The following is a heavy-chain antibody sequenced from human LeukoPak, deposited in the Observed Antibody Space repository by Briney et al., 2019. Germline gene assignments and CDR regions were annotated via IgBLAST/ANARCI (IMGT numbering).Heavy chain of an antibody. V-gene: IGHV4-38-2*02. CDR1: GSSITGGYY. Sequence: PSETLSLTCTVSGSSITGGYYWVWIRQPPGKGLEWVGSIYHSGSTYYIPSLKSRVTISVDTSKNQFSLELSSVTAADTAVYYCARAYCGGDCYNSRGWFDPWGQGTLVTVSS. CDR2: IYHSGST. D-gene: IGHD2-21*02. J-gene: IGHJ5*02. CDR3: ARAYCGGDCYNSRGWFDP.